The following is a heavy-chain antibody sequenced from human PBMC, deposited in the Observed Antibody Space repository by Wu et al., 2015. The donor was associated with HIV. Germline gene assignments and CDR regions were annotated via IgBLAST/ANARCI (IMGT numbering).Heavy chain of an antibody. J-gene: IGHJ3*02. V-gene: IGHV1-46*03. CDR2: INPSGGST. CDR1: GYTFTSYY. D-gene: IGHD6-6*01. CDR3: ARVGQLPLAFDI. Sequence: QVQLVQSGAEVKKPGASVKVSCKASGYTFTSYYMHWVRQAPGQGLEWMGIINPSGGSTSYAQKFQGRVTMTRDTSTSTVYMELSSLRSEDTAVYYCARVGQLPLAFDIWGRRDNGHRLF.